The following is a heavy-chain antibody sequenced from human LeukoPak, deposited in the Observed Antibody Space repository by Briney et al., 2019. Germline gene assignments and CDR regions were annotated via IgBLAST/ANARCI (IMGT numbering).Heavy chain of an antibody. V-gene: IGHV1-18*01. CDR1: GYTFTSYG. J-gene: IGHJ6*03. Sequence: GASVKVSCKASGYTFTSYGISWVRQAPGQGLEWMGWISAYNGNTNYAQKLQGRVTITTDESTSTAYMELSSLRSEDTAVYYCARVGSRGTYYYYMDVWGKGTTVTVSS. CDR2: ISAYNGNT. D-gene: IGHD1-1*01. CDR3: ARVGSRGTYYYYMDV.